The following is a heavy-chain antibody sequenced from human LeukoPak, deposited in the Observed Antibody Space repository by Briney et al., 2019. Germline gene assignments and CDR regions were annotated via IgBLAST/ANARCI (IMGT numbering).Heavy chain of an antibody. CDR2: ISSSGSTI. CDR3: ARVVRGYDSSGYYDY. J-gene: IGHJ4*02. Sequence: GGSLRLSCAASGFTFSSYEMNWVRQAPGKGLEWVSYISSSGSTIYYADSAKGRFTISRDNAKNSLYLQMNSLRAEDTAVYYCARVVRGYDSSGYYDYWGQGTLVTVSS. V-gene: IGHV3-48*03. D-gene: IGHD3-22*01. CDR1: GFTFSSYE.